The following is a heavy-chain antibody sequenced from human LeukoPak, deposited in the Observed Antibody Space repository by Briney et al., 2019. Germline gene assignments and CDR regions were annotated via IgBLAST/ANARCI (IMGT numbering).Heavy chain of an antibody. CDR2: IRYDGSNK. CDR1: GFTFSSYG. Sequence: GGSLRLSCAASGFTFSSYGIHWVRQAPGKGLEWVAFIRYDGSNKYYADSVKGQFTISRDNAKNSLYLQMNSLRAGDTAVYYCARDPVDHWGQGTMVTVSS. CDR3: ARDPVDH. J-gene: IGHJ3*01. D-gene: IGHD5-12*01. V-gene: IGHV3-30*02.